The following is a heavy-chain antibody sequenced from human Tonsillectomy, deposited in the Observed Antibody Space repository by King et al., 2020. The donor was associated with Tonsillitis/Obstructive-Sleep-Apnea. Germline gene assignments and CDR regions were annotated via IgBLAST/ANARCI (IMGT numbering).Heavy chain of an antibody. CDR2: ISWNSRRI. CDR1: GFTFDDYA. D-gene: IGHD2-21*01. Sequence: VQLVESGGGLVQPGRSLRLSCAASGFTFDDYAMHWVRQTPGKGLEWVSGISWNSRRIGYADSVKGRFTISRDNAKSSLYLEMNSLRVEDTALYYCAKDHGLAGYFYYMDVWGKGTNVTVS. CDR3: AKDHGLAGYFYYMDV. V-gene: IGHV3-9*01. J-gene: IGHJ6*03.